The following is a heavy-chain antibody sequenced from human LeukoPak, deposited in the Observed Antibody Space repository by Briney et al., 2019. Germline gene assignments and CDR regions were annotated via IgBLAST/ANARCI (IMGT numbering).Heavy chain of an antibody. Sequence: RASVKVSCKVSGYTLTELSMHWVRQAPGKGLEWMGGSDPEDGETIYAQKFQGRVTMTEDTSTDTAYMELGSLRSEDTAVYYCATGGAAADPLPGGYWGQGTLVTVSS. CDR3: ATGGAAADPLPGGY. CDR2: SDPEDGET. V-gene: IGHV1-24*01. J-gene: IGHJ4*02. D-gene: IGHD6-13*01. CDR1: GYTLTELS.